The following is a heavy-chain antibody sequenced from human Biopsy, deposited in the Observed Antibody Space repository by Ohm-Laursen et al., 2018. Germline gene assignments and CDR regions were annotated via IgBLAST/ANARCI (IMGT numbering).Heavy chain of an antibody. CDR2: IYYSGST. Sequence: SETLSLTCPVSGDSISSYFWSWIRQPPGKGLEWIGYIYYSGSTNYNPSLKSRVTISVDRSKNHFSLELSSVTAADTAVYYCARVGVGAPSIDYFDSWGQGALVTVSS. V-gene: IGHV4-59*01. CDR3: ARVGVGAPSIDYFDS. CDR1: GDSISSYF. J-gene: IGHJ4*02. D-gene: IGHD1-26*01.